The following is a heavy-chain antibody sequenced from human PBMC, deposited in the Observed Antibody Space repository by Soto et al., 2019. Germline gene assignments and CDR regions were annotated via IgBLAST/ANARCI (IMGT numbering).Heavy chain of an antibody. CDR1: GDSVSRNGVA. J-gene: IGHJ4*02. CDR2: TYYRSKWSS. V-gene: IGHV6-1*01. Sequence: QVQLRKSGPGLVKPSQTLSLTCAISGDSVSRNGVAWNWIRQSPSSGIEWLGRTYYRSKWSSDYAVSLKSPITINPYTSKSQVSLQLNSVTPEDTSVYYRVRIHPSAFDYWSQGTLVTVSS. CDR3: VRIHPSAFDY.